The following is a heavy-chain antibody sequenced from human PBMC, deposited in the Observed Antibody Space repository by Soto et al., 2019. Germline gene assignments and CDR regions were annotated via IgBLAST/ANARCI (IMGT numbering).Heavy chain of an antibody. V-gene: IGHV3-23*01. CDR2: ISGSGGST. Sequence: VGSQRLSYAASGFNFSSHAMRWVRQAPGKGLEWVSAISGSGGSTYYADSVKGRFTISRDNSKNTLYLQMNSLRAEDTAVYYCATNYDILTGPLDYWGQGTLVTVS. J-gene: IGHJ4*02. D-gene: IGHD3-9*01. CDR3: ATNYDILTGPLDY. CDR1: GFNFSSHA.